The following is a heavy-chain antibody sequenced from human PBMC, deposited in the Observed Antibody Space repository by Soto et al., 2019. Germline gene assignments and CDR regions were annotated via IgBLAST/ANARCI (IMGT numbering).Heavy chain of an antibody. V-gene: IGHV3-11*01. Sequence: GGSLKLACAASGFPFSDYYMSWIRQATGKGLEWVSYISSSGSTIYYADSVKGRFTISRDNGKNSLYLQMNSLRAEDTAVYYCARGYDFWSGYFYYYYGMDVWGQGPTVTSP. CDR1: GFPFSDYY. D-gene: IGHD3-3*01. J-gene: IGHJ6*02. CDR3: ARGYDFWSGYFYYYYGMDV. CDR2: ISSSGSTI.